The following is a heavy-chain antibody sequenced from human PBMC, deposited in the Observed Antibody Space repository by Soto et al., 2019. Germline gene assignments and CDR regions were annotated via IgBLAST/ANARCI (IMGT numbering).Heavy chain of an antibody. CDR3: AKSSSPTHFDY. J-gene: IGHJ4*02. CDR2: INHSGST. D-gene: IGHD6-6*01. V-gene: IGHV4-34*01. Sequence: SETLSLTCAVSGGSISSGYYWSWIRQPPGKGLEWIGEINHSGSTNYNPSLKSRVTISVDTSKNQFSLKLSSVTAADTAVYYCAKSSSPTHFDYWGQGTLVTVSS. CDR1: GGSISSGYY.